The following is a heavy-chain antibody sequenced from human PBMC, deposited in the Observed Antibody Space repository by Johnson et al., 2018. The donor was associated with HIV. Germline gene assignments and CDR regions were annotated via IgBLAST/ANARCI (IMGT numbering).Heavy chain of an antibody. V-gene: IGHV3-30*18. J-gene: IGHJ3*02. Sequence: VQLVESGGGVVQPGRSLRLSCAASRFTFSSYGMHWVRQAPGKGLEWVAVISYDGSNKYYADSVKGRFTISRDNSKNTLYLQMNSLRAEDTAVYYCAKEYSSPYGDYDGDAFDIWGQGTMVTVSS. D-gene: IGHD4-17*01. CDR2: ISYDGSNK. CDR3: AKEYSSPYGDYDGDAFDI. CDR1: RFTFSSYG.